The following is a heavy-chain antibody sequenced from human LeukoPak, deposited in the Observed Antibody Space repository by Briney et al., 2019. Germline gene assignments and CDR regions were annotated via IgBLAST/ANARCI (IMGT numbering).Heavy chain of an antibody. D-gene: IGHD2-2*02. CDR1: GFTFSSYW. CDR3: VREVYCSSTSCYTGYFQH. Sequence: GGSLRLSCAASGFTFSSYWMSWVRQAPGKGLEWVANIKQDGSEKYYVDSVKGRFTISRDNAKNSLYLQMNSLRAEDTAVYYCVREVYCSSTSCYTGYFQHWGQGTLVTVSS. CDR2: IKQDGSEK. V-gene: IGHV3-7*01. J-gene: IGHJ1*01.